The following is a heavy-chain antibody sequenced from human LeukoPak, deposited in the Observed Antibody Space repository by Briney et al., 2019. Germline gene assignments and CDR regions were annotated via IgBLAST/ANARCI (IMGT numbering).Heavy chain of an antibody. V-gene: IGHV4-34*01. CDR3: ARGRGKAVAGKYDY. CDR2: INHSGST. D-gene: IGHD6-19*01. CDR1: GGSFSGYY. Sequence: SETLSLTCAVYGGSFSGYYWSWIRQPPGKGLEWIGEINHSGSTNYNPSLKSRVTISVDTSKNQFSLKLSSVTAADTAVYYCARGRGKAVAGKYDYWGQETLVTVSS. J-gene: IGHJ4*02.